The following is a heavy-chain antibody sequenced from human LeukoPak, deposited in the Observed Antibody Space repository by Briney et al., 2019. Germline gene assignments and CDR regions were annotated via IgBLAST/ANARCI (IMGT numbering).Heavy chain of an antibody. Sequence: SETLSLTCTVSGGSISSGGYYWSWIRQHPGKGLEWIGYIYYSGSTYYNPSLKSRVTISVDTSKNQFSLKLSSVTAADTAVHYCARGPAPSYYDYVWGSYRRYYFDYWGQGTLVTVSS. CDR3: ARGPAPSYYDYVWGSYRRYYFDY. D-gene: IGHD3-16*02. CDR1: GGSISSGGYY. V-gene: IGHV4-31*03. CDR2: IYYSGST. J-gene: IGHJ4*02.